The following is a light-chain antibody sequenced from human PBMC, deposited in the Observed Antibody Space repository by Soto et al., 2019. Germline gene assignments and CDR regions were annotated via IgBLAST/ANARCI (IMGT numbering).Light chain of an antibody. V-gene: IGKV3-15*01. CDR2: GAS. CDR3: QQYNNLPIT. Sequence: EIVLTQSPATLSVSPGERATLSCRASQSVDSHLAWYQQKPGQAPRLLIYGASTRATGVPARFSGSGSGTEFTLTISSLQSEDFEVYYCQQYNNLPITFGQGTRLEIK. J-gene: IGKJ5*01. CDR1: QSVDSH.